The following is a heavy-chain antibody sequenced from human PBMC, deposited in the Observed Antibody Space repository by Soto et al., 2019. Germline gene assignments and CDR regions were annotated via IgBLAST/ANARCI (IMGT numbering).Heavy chain of an antibody. J-gene: IGHJ4*02. CDR3: AARYAYDDISGYYCR. Sequence: QVQLVQSGAEVKKPGSSVKVSCKASGGTFSSYAISWVRQAPGQGLEWMGGIIPIFGTANYAQKFQGRVRIDAAESTSTAYMRLRSLRSEDTAVYYFAARYAYDDISGYYCRWGQGTLVTVSS. CDR2: IIPIFGTA. CDR1: GGTFSSYA. V-gene: IGHV1-69*01. D-gene: IGHD3-22*01.